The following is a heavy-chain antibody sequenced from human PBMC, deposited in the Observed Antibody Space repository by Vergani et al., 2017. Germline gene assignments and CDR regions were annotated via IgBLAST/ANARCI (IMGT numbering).Heavy chain of an antibody. J-gene: IGHJ6*02. Sequence: QLQLQESGPGLVKPSETLSLTCTVSGGSISSSSYYWGWIRQPPGKGLEWIGSIYYSGSTYYNPSLKSRVTISVDTSKNPFSLKLSSVTAADTAVYYCARHLAYCGGDCYPYYYGMDVWGQGTTVTVSS. CDR1: GGSISSSSYY. V-gene: IGHV4-39*01. CDR2: IYYSGST. CDR3: ARHLAYCGGDCYPYYYGMDV. D-gene: IGHD2-21*02.